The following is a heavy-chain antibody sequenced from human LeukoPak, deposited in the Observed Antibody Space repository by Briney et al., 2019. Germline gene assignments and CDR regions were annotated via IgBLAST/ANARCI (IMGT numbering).Heavy chain of an antibody. J-gene: IGHJ3*02. Sequence: PGGSLRLSCAASGFTFSSYWMSWVRQAPGKGLEWVANIKQDGSEKYYVDSVKGRFTISRDKAKNSLYLQMNSLRAEDTAVYYCARDLGHTYYYDSSGNESVYAFDIWGQGTMVTVSS. CDR2: IKQDGSEK. CDR3: ARDLGHTYYYDSSGNESVYAFDI. V-gene: IGHV3-7*01. D-gene: IGHD3-22*01. CDR1: GFTFSSYW.